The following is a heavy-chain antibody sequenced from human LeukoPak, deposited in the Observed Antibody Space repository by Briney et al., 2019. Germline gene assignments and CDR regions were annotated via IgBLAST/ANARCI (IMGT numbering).Heavy chain of an antibody. D-gene: IGHD3-10*01. Sequence: SETLSLTCTVSGASISSGGYYWSWIRQPPGKGLEWIGYIYYSGSTYYNPSLKSRVTISVDTSKNQFSLKLSSVTDADTAGYYCARVGYYGSGSYYNVWGQGTLVTVSS. J-gene: IGHJ4*02. CDR2: IYYSGST. CDR1: GASISSGGYY. CDR3: ARVGYYGSGSYYNV. V-gene: IGHV4-31*03.